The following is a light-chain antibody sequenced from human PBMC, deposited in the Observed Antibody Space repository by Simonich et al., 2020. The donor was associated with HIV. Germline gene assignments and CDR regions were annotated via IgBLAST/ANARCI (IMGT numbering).Light chain of an antibody. Sequence: DIQLTQSPSFLSASVGDRVTITFRASQGSASYLALYQQKPGKAPKLLIYRASTLQSGVPSRFSGSGSGTEFTLTISSLQPEDFATYYCQHLNSFLPLTFGGGTKVEIK. J-gene: IGKJ4*01. CDR1: QGSASY. CDR2: RAS. CDR3: QHLNSFLPLT. V-gene: IGKV1-9*01.